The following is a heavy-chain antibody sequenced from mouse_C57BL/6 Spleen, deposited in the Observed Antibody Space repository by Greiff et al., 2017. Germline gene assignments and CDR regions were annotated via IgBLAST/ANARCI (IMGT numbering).Heavy chain of an antibody. CDR2: IDPSDSST. D-gene: IGHD2-1*01. J-gene: IGHJ3*01. Sequence: QVQLQQPGAELVKPGASVKLSCKASGYTFTSYWMQWVNQRPGQGLEWIGEIDPSDSSTNYNPKFKGTATLTVDRYSSTAYMQLSSLTSEDSAVYYCAALDLLSGFAYWGQGTLVTVSA. CDR3: AALDLLSGFAY. V-gene: IGHV1-50*01. CDR1: GYTFTSYW.